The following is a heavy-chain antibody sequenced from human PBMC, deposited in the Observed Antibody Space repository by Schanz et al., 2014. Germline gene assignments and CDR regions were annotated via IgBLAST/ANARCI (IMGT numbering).Heavy chain of an antibody. CDR1: GFTFFGSFA. CDR3: ARGDPVAGLDY. V-gene: IGHV3-23*01. CDR2: MSGSGSTA. J-gene: IGHJ4*02. Sequence: EVQLLESGGGLVQPGGSLRLSCVASGFTFFGSFAMSWVRQAPGKGLEWVSGMSGSGSTADYADSVKCRFTISRDNSKNTVYLQMNSLRGEDTGMYYCARGDPVAGLDYWGRGTLVTVSS.